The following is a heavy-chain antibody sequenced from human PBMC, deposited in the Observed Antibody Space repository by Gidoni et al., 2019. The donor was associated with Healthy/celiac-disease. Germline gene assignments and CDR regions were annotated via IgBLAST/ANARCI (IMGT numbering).Heavy chain of an antibody. CDR2: ISGSGGST. Sequence: EVQLLESGGGLVQPGGSLRLPCAASGFSFGSYAMSRGSQATWKGLGWVSAISGSGGSTYYAYSVKGRFTISGDNSKNTLYLQMNSLRAEDTAVYYCAKDPRIVVVVAATRGLSYFDYWGQGTLVTVSS. D-gene: IGHD2-15*01. CDR1: GFSFGSYA. J-gene: IGHJ4*02. V-gene: IGHV3-23*01. CDR3: AKDPRIVVVVAATRGLSYFDY.